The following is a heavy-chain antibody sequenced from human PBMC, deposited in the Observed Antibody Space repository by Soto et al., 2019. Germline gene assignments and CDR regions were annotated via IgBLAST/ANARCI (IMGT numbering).Heavy chain of an antibody. D-gene: IGHD3-3*01. J-gene: IGHJ6*02. CDR3: ARGGRSYDFWSGYYTTRYYYYGMDV. V-gene: IGHV4-30-2*01. Sequence: TSETLSLTCAVSGGSISSGGYSWSWIRQPPGKGLEWIGYIYHSGSTYYNPSLKSRVTISVDRSKNQFSLKLSSVTAADTAVYYCARGGRSYDFWSGYYTTRYYYYGMDVWGQGTTVTVSS. CDR1: GGSISSGGYS. CDR2: IYHSGST.